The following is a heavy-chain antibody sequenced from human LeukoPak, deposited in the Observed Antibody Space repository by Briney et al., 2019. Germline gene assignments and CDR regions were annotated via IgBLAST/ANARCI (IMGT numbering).Heavy chain of an antibody. CDR3: ARGPAPYSSTPADY. V-gene: IGHV3-33*01. D-gene: IGHD6-13*01. CDR2: IWYDGSNK. Sequence: AGGSLRLSCAASGFTLSSYGMHWVRQAPGKGLEWVAVIWYDGSNKYYADSVKGRFTISRDNSKNTLYLQMNSLRAEDTAVYYCARGPAPYSSTPADYWGQGTLVTVSS. J-gene: IGHJ4*02. CDR1: GFTLSSYG.